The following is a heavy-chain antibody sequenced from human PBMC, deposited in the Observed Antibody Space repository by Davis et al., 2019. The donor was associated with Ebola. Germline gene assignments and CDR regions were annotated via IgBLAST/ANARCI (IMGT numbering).Heavy chain of an antibody. Sequence: PGGSLRLSCAASGFTFSSYGMHWVRQAPGKGLEWVAVIWYDGSNKYYADSVKGRFTISRDNSKNTLYLQMNSLRAEDTAVCYCARGFRGGYFDLWGRGTLVTVSS. D-gene: IGHD3-10*01. CDR3: ARGFRGGYFDL. J-gene: IGHJ2*01. CDR1: GFTFSSYG. CDR2: IWYDGSNK. V-gene: IGHV3-33*01.